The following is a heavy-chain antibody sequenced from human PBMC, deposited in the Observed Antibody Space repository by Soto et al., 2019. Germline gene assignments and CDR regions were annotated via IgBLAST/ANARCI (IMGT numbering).Heavy chain of an antibody. CDR3: ARGPELRDYFDY. J-gene: IGHJ4*02. D-gene: IGHD1-7*01. Sequence: SVKVSCKASGGTFSSYAISWVRQAPGQGLEWMGGIIPIFGTANYAQKFQGRVTITADESTSTAYMELSSLRSEDTAAYYCARGPELRDYFDYWGQGTLVTVSS. CDR2: IIPIFGTA. CDR1: GGTFSSYA. V-gene: IGHV1-69*13.